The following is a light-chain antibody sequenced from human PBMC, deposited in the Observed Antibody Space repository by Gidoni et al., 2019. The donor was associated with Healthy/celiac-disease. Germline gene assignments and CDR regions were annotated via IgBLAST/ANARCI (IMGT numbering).Light chain of an antibody. CDR2: GAS. V-gene: IGKV3-20*01. CDR3: QQYGSSPYVT. J-gene: IGKJ1*01. Sequence: IVLTQSPGTLSLSPGERATLSFRASQSVSSSYLAWYQQKPGQAPRLLIYGASSRATGIPDRFSGSGSGTDFTLTISRLEPEDFAVYYCQQYGSSPYVTFGQGTKVEIK. CDR1: QSVSSSY.